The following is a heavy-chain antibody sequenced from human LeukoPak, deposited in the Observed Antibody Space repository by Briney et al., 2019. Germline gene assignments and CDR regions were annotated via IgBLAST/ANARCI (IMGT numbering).Heavy chain of an antibody. J-gene: IGHJ6*03. V-gene: IGHV1-18*01. Sequence: ASVKVSCKASGYTFSSYDINWVRQATGQGLEWMGWISAYNGNTNYAQKLQGRVTMTTDTSTSTAYMELRSLRSDDTAVYYCARCGGFGWFGELFSPGYYYYYYMDVWGKGTTVTVSS. CDR3: ARCGGFGWFGELFSPGYYYYYYMDV. D-gene: IGHD3-10*01. CDR2: ISAYNGNT. CDR1: GYTFSSYD.